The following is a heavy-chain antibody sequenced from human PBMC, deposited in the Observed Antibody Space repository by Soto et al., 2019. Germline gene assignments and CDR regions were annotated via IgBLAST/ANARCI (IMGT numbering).Heavy chain of an antibody. V-gene: IGHV3-72*01. CDR1: GLTFSDRY. D-gene: IGHD4-17*01. CDR3: TTVTTVDYYFDY. CDR2: IRKQTHSYTT. J-gene: IGHJ4*02. Sequence: GGSLRLSCAASGLTFSDRYMDWVRQAPGKGLEWVGPIRKQTHSYTTEHAAYVKGRFIISRDDSTNSLYLQMSSLKTDDTVVYYCTTVTTVDYYFDYWGQGTLVTVSS.